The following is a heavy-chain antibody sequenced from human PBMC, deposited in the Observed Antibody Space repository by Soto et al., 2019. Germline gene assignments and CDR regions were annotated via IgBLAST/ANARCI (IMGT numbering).Heavy chain of an antibody. CDR2: INHSGST. J-gene: IGHJ6*02. CDR1: GGSFSGYY. Sequence: SETLSLTCAVYGGSFSGYYWSWIRQPPGKGLEWIGEINHSGSTNYNPSLKSRVTISVDTSKNQFSLKLSSVTAADTAVYYCARLGDCSGGSCYSYYYYYYGMDVWGQGTTVTVSS. CDR3: ARLGDCSGGSCYSYYYYYYGMDV. V-gene: IGHV4-34*01. D-gene: IGHD2-15*01.